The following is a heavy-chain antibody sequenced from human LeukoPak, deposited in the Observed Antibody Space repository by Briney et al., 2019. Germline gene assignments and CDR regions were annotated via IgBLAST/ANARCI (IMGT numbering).Heavy chain of an antibody. CDR3: ARIVEMATIIDY. D-gene: IGHD5-24*01. Sequence: GGSLRLSCAASGFTVSSNYMSWVRQAPGKGLEWVSVIYSGGSTYYADSVKGRFTISRDNSKNTLYLQMNSLRAEDTAVYYCARIVEMATIIDYWGQGTLVTVSS. V-gene: IGHV3-53*01. J-gene: IGHJ4*02. CDR2: IYSGGST. CDR1: GFTVSSNY.